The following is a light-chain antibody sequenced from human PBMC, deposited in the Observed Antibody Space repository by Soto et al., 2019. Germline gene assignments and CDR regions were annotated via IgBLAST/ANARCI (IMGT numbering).Light chain of an antibody. CDR1: QSINGW. J-gene: IGKJ1*01. Sequence: DIQMTQSPSTLSASVGDRVTNTCRASQSINGWLAWYQRKPGKAPKLLIYDASSLESGVSSRFSGSGSGTEFTLTISSLQPDDFATYYCQQYITYSTFGQGTKVDIK. V-gene: IGKV1-5*01. CDR2: DAS. CDR3: QQYITYST.